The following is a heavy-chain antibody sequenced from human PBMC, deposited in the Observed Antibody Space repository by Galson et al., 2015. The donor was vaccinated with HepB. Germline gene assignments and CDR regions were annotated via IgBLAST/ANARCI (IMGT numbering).Heavy chain of an antibody. J-gene: IGHJ4*02. CDR1: GYTFTGYY. CDR3: ARAGAWSGYYPSLDPKASAPNY. D-gene: IGHD3-3*01. CDR2: INPNSGGT. V-gene: IGHV1-2*04. Sequence: SVKVSCKASGYTFTGYYMHWARQAPGQGLEWMGWINPNSGGTNYAQKFQGWVTMTRDTSISTAYMELSRLRSDDTAVYYCARAGAWSGYYPSLDPKASAPNYWGQGTLVTVSS.